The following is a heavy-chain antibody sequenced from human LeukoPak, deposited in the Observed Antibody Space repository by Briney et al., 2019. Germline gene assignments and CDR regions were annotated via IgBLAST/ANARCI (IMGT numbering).Heavy chain of an antibody. CDR3: AQQVVGTSDTFDI. J-gene: IGHJ3*02. Sequence: SETLSLTCSVSGASIRSFYWSWTRQPPGKGLEWIGYISYSGSTKYNPSLKSRATMSADTSKSQLSLRLDPVTAADTAVYFCAQQVVGTSDTFDIWGQGTMVTVSS. V-gene: IGHV4-59*01. D-gene: IGHD6-13*01. CDR2: ISYSGST. CDR1: GASIRSFY.